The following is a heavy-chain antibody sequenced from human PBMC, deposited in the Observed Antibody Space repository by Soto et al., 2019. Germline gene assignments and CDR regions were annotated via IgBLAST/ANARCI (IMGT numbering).Heavy chain of an antibody. Sequence: XEPLSLPSAVSGGSIGTSAYYWGWIRQAPGKGLEWIGSINHSGNTYLSPSLKDRVTMSVDTSKNSFSLKLRSATAADTGLYYCSRRAPEGFDPWGQGTLVTVSS. CDR3: SRRAPEGFDP. V-gene: IGHV4-39*01. CDR2: INHSGNT. CDR1: GGSIGTSAYY. J-gene: IGHJ5*02.